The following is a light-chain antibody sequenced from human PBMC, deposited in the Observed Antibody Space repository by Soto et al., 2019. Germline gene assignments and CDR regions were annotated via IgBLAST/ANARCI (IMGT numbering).Light chain of an antibody. V-gene: IGKV3-11*01. CDR2: GSS. CDR1: QSVSNY. J-gene: IGKJ1*01. Sequence: EIMLTQSPATVSLSPGERATLSCRASQSVSNYLAWYQQKPGQAPRLLISGSSNRATGIPARFSGSGSGTDFTLTISSLEPEDFAVYYCHQRSNWPWTFGQGTKVDIK. CDR3: HQRSNWPWT.